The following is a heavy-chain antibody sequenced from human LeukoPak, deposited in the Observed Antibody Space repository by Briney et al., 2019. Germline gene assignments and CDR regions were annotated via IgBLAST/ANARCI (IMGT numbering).Heavy chain of an antibody. V-gene: IGHV3-48*03. CDR1: GFYFANYA. Sequence: GGSLRLSCAASGFYFANYAMSWVRQAPGKGLEWVSYISSSGSTIYYADSVKGRFTISRDNAKNSLYLQMNSLRAEDTAVYYCAELGITMIGGVWGKGTTVTISS. CDR2: ISSSGSTI. J-gene: IGHJ6*04. CDR3: AELGITMIGGV. D-gene: IGHD3-10*02.